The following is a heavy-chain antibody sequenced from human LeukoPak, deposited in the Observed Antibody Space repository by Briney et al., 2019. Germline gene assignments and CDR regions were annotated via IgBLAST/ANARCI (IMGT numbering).Heavy chain of an antibody. CDR2: ISGSGGSP. CDR3: AKGQSPYCGGDCYSGY. CDR1: GFTFSSYA. D-gene: IGHD2-21*02. Sequence: GGSLRLSCAASGFTFSSYAMSWVRQAPGKGLEWVSAISGSGGSPYYADSVKGRFTISRDNSKNTLYLQMNSLRAEDTAVYYCAKGQSPYCGGDCYSGYWGQGTLVTVSS. V-gene: IGHV3-23*01. J-gene: IGHJ4*02.